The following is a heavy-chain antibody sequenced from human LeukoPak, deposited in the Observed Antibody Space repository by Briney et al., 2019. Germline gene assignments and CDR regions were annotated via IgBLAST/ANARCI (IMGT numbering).Heavy chain of an antibody. CDR1: GGSISSSSYY. D-gene: IGHD3-10*01. Sequence: SETLSLTCTVSGGSISSSSYYWGWIRQPPGKGLEWIGSIYYSGSTYYNPSLKSRVTISVDTSKNQFSLKLSSVTAADTAVYYCARETRYYGSGSYPYWGQGTLVTVSS. J-gene: IGHJ4*02. CDR3: ARETRYYGSGSYPY. V-gene: IGHV4-39*02. CDR2: IYYSGST.